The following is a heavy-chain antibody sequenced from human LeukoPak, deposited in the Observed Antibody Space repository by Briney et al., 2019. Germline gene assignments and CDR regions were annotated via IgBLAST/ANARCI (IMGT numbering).Heavy chain of an antibody. CDR1: GFTFSSQV. V-gene: IGHV3-23*01. D-gene: IGHD4-23*01. CDR3: ARAGDGGQDAFDI. Sequence: GGSLRLSCAASGFTFSSQVMSWVRQAPGKGLEWVSAISGSGGSTYFADSVKGRFTISRDNSKNTLYLQMNSLRAEDTAVYYCARAGDGGQDAFDIWGQGTMVTVSS. J-gene: IGHJ3*02. CDR2: ISGSGGST.